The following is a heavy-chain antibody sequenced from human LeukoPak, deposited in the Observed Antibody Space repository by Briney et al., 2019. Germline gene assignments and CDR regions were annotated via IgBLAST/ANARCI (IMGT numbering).Heavy chain of an antibody. CDR2: TRQDGSEK. V-gene: IGHV3-7*01. CDR3: ARDSRGVFDS. Sequence: GGSLRLSCAASGFIFSNDWMSWLRQAPGKGLEWVANTRQDGSEKYYVDSAKGRFIISSDNAKNSLYLQMNSLRDEDTAVYYCARDSRGVFDSWGQGTLVTVSS. D-gene: IGHD3-10*01. J-gene: IGHJ4*02. CDR1: GFIFSNDW.